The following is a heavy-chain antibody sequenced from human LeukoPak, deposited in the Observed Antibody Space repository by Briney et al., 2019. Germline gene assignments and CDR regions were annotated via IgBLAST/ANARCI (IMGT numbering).Heavy chain of an antibody. Sequence: SETLSLTCTVSGVSMSAYQWSGVRQSPEKGLEWIGCINTKGETSYNPSLKSRVTTSVDTSKSQFSLRLTSVTAADTAVYYCATSNDAKIAPFDHWGQGAPVNVSS. J-gene: IGHJ4*02. CDR3: ATSNDAKIAPFDH. CDR2: INTKGET. CDR1: GVSMSAYQ. D-gene: IGHD2-21*01. V-gene: IGHV4-4*09.